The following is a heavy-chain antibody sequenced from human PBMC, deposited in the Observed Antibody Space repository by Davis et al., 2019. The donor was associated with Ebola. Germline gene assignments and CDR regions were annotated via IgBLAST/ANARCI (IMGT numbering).Heavy chain of an antibody. CDR2: IYYSGST. CDR1: GGSFTDYY. J-gene: IGHJ6*02. V-gene: IGHV4-59*01. Sequence: SETLSLTCAVYGGSFTDYYWSWIRQPPGKGLEWIGYIYYSGSTNYNPSLKSRVTISVDTSKNQFSLKLSSVTAADTAVYYCARIEWPYYYYGMDVWGQGTTVTVSS. CDR3: ARIEWPYYYYGMDV. D-gene: IGHD3-3*01.